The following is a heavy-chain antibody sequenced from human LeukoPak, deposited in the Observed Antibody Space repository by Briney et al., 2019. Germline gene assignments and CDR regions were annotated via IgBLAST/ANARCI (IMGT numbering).Heavy chain of an antibody. Sequence: GGSLRLSCAASGFTFSSYGMSWVRQAPGKGLEWVSAIGGRDGSTYYADSVKGRFTLSRDNAKNSLYLQMNSLRDEDTAVYYCARGPISGWSADYWGQGTLVTVSS. J-gene: IGHJ4*02. CDR1: GFTFSSYG. CDR2: IGGRDGST. D-gene: IGHD6-19*01. CDR3: ARGPISGWSADY. V-gene: IGHV3-23*01.